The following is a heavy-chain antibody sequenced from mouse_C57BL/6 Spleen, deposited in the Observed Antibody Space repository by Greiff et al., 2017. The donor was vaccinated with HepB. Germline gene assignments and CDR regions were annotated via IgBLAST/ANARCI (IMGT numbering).Heavy chain of an antibody. CDR2: IRNKANGYTT. CDR1: GFTFTDYY. Sequence: EVQLVESGGGLVQPGGSLSLSCAASGFTFTDYYMSWVRQPPGKALEWLGFIRNKANGYTTEYSASVKGRFTISRDNSQSILYLQMNALRAEDSATYYCAGGHWYFDVWGTGTTVTVSS. J-gene: IGHJ1*03. CDR3: AGGHWYFDV. V-gene: IGHV7-3*01.